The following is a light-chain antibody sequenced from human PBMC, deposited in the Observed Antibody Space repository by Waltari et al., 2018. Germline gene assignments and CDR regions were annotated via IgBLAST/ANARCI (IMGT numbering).Light chain of an antibody. J-gene: IGLJ3*02. CDR3: QTGGHGTWV. Sequence: QLVLTQSPSASASLGDSVKLTCTLSSRHSGNIIAWHQQQPAKGPRFLMKVNSDGSHTKGDEIPDRFSGSSSGADRYLTISSVQSEDEADYYCQTGGHGTWVFGGGTKLTVL. CDR1: SRHSGNI. V-gene: IGLV4-69*01. CDR2: VNSDGSH.